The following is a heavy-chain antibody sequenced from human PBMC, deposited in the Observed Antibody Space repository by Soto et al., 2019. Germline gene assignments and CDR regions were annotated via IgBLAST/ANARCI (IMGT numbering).Heavy chain of an antibody. CDR3: ARGIKYGYDSRWFDP. CDR1: GYTFTSYD. Sequence: QVQLVQSGAEVKKPGASVKVSCKASGYTFTSYDINWVRQATGQGLEYLGWMNPNSGNTGYVQKFQGRVTMTRDTSMSTAYMELSSLRSEDTAVYYCARGIKYGYDSRWFDPGGQGTLVAVSS. V-gene: IGHV1-8*01. CDR2: MNPNSGNT. D-gene: IGHD3-22*01. J-gene: IGHJ5*02.